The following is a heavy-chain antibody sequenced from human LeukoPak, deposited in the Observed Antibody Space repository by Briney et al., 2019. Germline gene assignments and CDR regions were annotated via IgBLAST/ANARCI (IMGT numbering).Heavy chain of an antibody. CDR3: ARVFKYYDSSGANWFDP. D-gene: IGHD3-22*01. J-gene: IGHJ5*02. Sequence: SETLSLTCTVSGGSISSYYWSWIRQPPGKGLEWIGYIYYSGSTNYNPSLKSRVTISVDTSKNQFSLKLSSVTAADTAVYYCARVFKYYDSSGANWFDPWGQGTLVTVSS. V-gene: IGHV4-59*01. CDR1: GGSISSYY. CDR2: IYYSGST.